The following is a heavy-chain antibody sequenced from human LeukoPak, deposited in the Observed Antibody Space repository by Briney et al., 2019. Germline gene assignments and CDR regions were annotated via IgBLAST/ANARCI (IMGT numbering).Heavy chain of an antibody. CDR2: IYPGDSDT. Sequence: GESLKISCKGSGYSFTSYWIGWVRQMPGKGLEWMGIIYPGDSDTRYSPSFQGQVTISADKSISTAYLQWSSLKASDTAMYYCARLRGRGYSYGYDFDYWGQGTLVTVSS. D-gene: IGHD5-18*01. CDR1: GYSFTSYW. CDR3: ARLRGRGYSYGYDFDY. V-gene: IGHV5-51*01. J-gene: IGHJ4*02.